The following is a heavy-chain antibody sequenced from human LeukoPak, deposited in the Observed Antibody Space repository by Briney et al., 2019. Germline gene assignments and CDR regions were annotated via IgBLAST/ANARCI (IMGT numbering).Heavy chain of an antibody. CDR2: ISSSSSTI. V-gene: IGHV3-48*01. CDR1: GFTFSSYS. D-gene: IGHD3-22*01. Sequence: PGGSLRLSCAASGFTFSSYSMNWVRQAPGKGLEWVSYISSSSSTIYYADSVKGRFTISRDNAKNTLYLQMNSLRAEDTAVYYCAKDLREYYYDSSGYRAFDYWGQGTLVTVSS. CDR3: AKDLREYYYDSSGYRAFDY. J-gene: IGHJ4*02.